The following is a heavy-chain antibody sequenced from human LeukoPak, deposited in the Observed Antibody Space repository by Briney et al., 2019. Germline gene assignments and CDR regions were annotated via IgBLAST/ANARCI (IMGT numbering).Heavy chain of an antibody. D-gene: IGHD5-18*01. CDR2: ISSSSSYI. Sequence: PGGSLRLSCAASGFTFSSYSMNWVRQAPGKGLEWVSSISSSSSYIYYADSVKGRFTISRDNAKNSLYLQMNSLRAEDTAVYYCARDSGYSYAEGDYMDVWGKGTTVTVSS. J-gene: IGHJ6*03. CDR1: GFTFSSYS. V-gene: IGHV3-21*01. CDR3: ARDSGYSYAEGDYMDV.